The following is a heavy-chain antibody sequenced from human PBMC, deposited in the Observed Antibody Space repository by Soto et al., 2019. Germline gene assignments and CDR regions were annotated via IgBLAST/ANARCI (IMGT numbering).Heavy chain of an antibody. CDR2: IWYDGSDK. D-gene: IGHD5-18*01. J-gene: IGHJ6*02. CDR3: AKEKGYNYGKGSGSMDV. V-gene: IGHV3-33*06. Sequence: QVHLVESGGGVVQPGRSLRLSCAASGFTFSSFAMHWVRQAPGRGLEWVAVIWYDGSDKNYADSVKGRFTLSRDNSKNTLYLQMDSLRAEDTAVYYCAKEKGYNYGKGSGSMDVWGQGTTVTVSS. CDR1: GFTFSSFA.